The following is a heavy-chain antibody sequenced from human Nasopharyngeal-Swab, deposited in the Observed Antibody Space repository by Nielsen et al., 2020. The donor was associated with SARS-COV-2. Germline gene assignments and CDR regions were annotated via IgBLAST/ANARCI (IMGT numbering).Heavy chain of an antibody. CDR1: GYTFTSYG. CDR3: ARDGIRAAAGLGMGWFDP. V-gene: IGHV1-18*01. J-gene: IGHJ5*02. CDR2: ISAYNGNT. D-gene: IGHD6-13*01. Sequence: ASVKVSCKASGYTFTSYGISWVRQAPGQGLEWMGWISAYNGNTNYEQKLQGRVTMTTDTSTSTAYMELRSLRSDDTAVYYCARDGIRAAAGLGMGWFDPWGQGTLVTVSS.